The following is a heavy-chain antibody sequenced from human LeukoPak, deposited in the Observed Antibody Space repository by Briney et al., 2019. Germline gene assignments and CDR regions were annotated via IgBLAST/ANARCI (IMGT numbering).Heavy chain of an antibody. J-gene: IGHJ4*02. CDR2: IYHSGTT. D-gene: IGHD3-22*01. CDR3: ARDGVFHDSDGYSVDY. CDR1: NYSIPSGYF. Sequence: PSETLSLTCAVSNYSIPSGYFWGWIRQPPGKGLEWIASIYHSGTTYYNPSLRNRVTLFVDTSKNQFSLKLTSLTAADTAVYYCARDGVFHDSDGYSVDYWGQGTLVTVSS. V-gene: IGHV4-38-2*02.